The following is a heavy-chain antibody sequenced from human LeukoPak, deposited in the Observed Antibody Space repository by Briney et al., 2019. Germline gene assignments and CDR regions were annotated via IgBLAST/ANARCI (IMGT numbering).Heavy chain of an antibody. D-gene: IGHD2-2*01. CDR2: IYYSGST. CDR3: TRGLGYCTSTTCYDPLSAFDI. CDR1: GGSTSSGGYY. J-gene: IGHJ3*02. Sequence: SETLSLTCTVSGGSTSSGGYYWSWIRQHPGTGLEWIGNIYYSGSTYSNPSLKSRVIISIDTSKNQFSLKMSSVTAADTAVYYCTRGLGYCTSTTCYDPLSAFDIWGQGTMVTASS. V-gene: IGHV4-31*03.